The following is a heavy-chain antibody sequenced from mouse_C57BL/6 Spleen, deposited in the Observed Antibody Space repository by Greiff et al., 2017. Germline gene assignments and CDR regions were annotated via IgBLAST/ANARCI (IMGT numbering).Heavy chain of an antibody. CDR2: IDPSDSET. V-gene: IGHV1-52*01. J-gene: IGHJ2*01. D-gene: IGHD4-1*01. CDR3: ARGGTGGY. CDR1: GYTFTSYW. Sequence: QVQLQQPGAELVRPGSSVKLSCKASGYTFTSYWMHWVKQRPIQGLEWIGNIDPSDSETNYNQKFKDKATLTVDKSSSTAYMQLSSLTSEDSAVYYCARGGTGGYWGQGTTLTVSS.